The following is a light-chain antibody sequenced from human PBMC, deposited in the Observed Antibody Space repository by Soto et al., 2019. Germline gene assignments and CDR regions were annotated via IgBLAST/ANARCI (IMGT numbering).Light chain of an antibody. Sequence: QSVLTQPASVSGSPGQSITISCTGTSSDVGGCDCVSWYQQHPGKVPKLMIYQVNNRPSGVSNRFSGSKSGNTASLTISGLQAEDEADYYCSAFTSTSTYVFGTGTKATVL. J-gene: IGLJ1*01. CDR2: QVN. V-gene: IGLV2-14*01. CDR1: SSDVGGCDC. CDR3: SAFTSTSTYV.